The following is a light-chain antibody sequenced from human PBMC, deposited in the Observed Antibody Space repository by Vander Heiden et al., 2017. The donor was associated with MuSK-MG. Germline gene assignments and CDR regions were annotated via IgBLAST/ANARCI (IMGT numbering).Light chain of an antibody. Sequence: QPALTQPASVSGSPGQSLTISCTGTSSDVGGYNYVSWYQQHPGKAPILMIYDVSNRPSVVSNRFSGSKSGNTASLTISGLQAEDEADYYCSSYTSSSTVFGGGTKLTVL. V-gene: IGLV2-14*01. J-gene: IGLJ2*01. CDR1: SSDVGGYNY. CDR3: SSYTSSSTV. CDR2: DVS.